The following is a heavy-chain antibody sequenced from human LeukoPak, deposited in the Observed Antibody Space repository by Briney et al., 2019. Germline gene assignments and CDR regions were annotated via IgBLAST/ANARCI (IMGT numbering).Heavy chain of an antibody. V-gene: IGHV1-69*13. Sequence: SVKVSCKASGGTFSSYAISWVRQAPGQGLEWMGGIIPIFGTANYAQKFQGRVTITADESTSTAYMELSSLRSEDTAVYYCAREVAVAGTVSYIYYYGMDVWGQGTTVTVSS. CDR3: AREVAVAGTVSYIYYYGMDV. CDR2: IIPIFGTA. J-gene: IGHJ6*02. CDR1: GGTFSSYA. D-gene: IGHD6-19*01.